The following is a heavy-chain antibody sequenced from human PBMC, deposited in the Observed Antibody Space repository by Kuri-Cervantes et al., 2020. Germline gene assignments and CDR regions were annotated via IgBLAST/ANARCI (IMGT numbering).Heavy chain of an antibody. CDR1: GFTFSSYS. D-gene: IGHD1-26*01. Sequence: GGSLRLSCAASGFTFSSYSMNWVRQAPGKGLEWVSSISSSSSYIYYADSVKGRFTISRDNAKNSLYLQMNSLKTEDTAVYYCATFINSGEDYWGQGTLVTVSS. CDR2: ISSSSSYI. CDR3: ATFINSGEDY. J-gene: IGHJ4*02. V-gene: IGHV3-21*04.